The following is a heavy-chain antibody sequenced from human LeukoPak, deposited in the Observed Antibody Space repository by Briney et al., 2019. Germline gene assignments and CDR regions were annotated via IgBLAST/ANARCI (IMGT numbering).Heavy chain of an antibody. V-gene: IGHV3-7*03. J-gene: IGHJ4*02. CDR1: GFTFSTYW. Sequence: GGSLRLSCAASGFTFSTYWMSWVRQAPGKGLEWVAMIRPDGSGEYYVDSVKGRFTIFRDNVNYSLYLQMNSPTAEDTAVYYCARDCGAAITGPRFDLWGQGARVTVSS. D-gene: IGHD2-8*02. CDR2: IRPDGSGE. CDR3: ARDCGAAITGPRFDL.